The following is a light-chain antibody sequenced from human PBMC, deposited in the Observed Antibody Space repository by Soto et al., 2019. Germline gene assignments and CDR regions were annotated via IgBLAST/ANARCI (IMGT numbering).Light chain of an antibody. CDR3: CSYAGSSTFRV. Sequence: QSALTQPASVSGSPGQSITISCTGTSSDVGSYNLVSWYQQHPGKAPKLMIYEGSKRPSGVSNRFSGSKSGNTASLTISGLQAEGEADYYCCSYAGSSTFRVFGGGTKLTVL. V-gene: IGLV2-23*03. J-gene: IGLJ2*01. CDR1: SSDVGSYNL. CDR2: EGS.